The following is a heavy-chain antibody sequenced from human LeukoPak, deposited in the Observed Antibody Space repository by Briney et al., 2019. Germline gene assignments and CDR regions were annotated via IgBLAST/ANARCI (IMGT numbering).Heavy chain of an antibody. CDR3: AKDRQGFGFGEQLDYYYMDV. Sequence: GGSLRLSCVASEFTFSGYAMSWVRQVPGKGLERVSVISGSGGSTYYADSVKGQFTISRDNSKNTLYLQINSLRAEDTAVYYCAKDRQGFGFGEQLDYYYMDVWGKGTTVTVSS. CDR2: ISGSGGST. CDR1: EFTFSGYA. D-gene: IGHD3-10*01. V-gene: IGHV3-23*01. J-gene: IGHJ6*03.